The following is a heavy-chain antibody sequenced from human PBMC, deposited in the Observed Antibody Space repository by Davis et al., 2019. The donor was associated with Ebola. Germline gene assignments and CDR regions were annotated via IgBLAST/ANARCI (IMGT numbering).Heavy chain of an antibody. V-gene: IGHV4-38-2*02. D-gene: IGHD5-12*01. CDR3: ARGGYSGYAYDY. J-gene: IGHJ4*02. CDR2: IYHSGST. CDR1: GYSISSGYY. Sequence: PSETLSLTCTVSGYSISSGYYWGWIRQPPGKGLEWIGSIYHSGSTYYNPSLKSRVTISVDTSKNQFSLKLSSVTAADTAVYYCARGGYSGYAYDYWGQGTLVTVSS.